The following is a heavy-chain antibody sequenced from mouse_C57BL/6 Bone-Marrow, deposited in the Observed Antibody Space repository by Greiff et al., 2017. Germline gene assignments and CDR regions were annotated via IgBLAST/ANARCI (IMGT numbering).Heavy chain of an antibody. CDR3: ARPYYSNYWYFGV. J-gene: IGHJ1*03. CDR2: IYPGSGST. CDR1: GYTFTSYW. D-gene: IGHD2-5*01. V-gene: IGHV1-55*01. Sequence: VQLQQPGAELVKPGASVKMSCTASGYTFTSYWITWVKQRPGQGLEWIGDIYPGSGSTNYNEKFKSKATLTVDTSSSTAFMQLSSLTSEDSAVYYCARPYYSNYWYFGVWGTGTTVTVSS.